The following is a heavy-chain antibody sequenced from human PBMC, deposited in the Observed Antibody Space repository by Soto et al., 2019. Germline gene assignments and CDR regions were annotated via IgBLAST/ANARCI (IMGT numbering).Heavy chain of an antibody. CDR1: GYPVTAYY. V-gene: IGHV1-2*02. CDR3: ARGGGVGVAGSAAFDM. Sequence: QLHLVQSGAVVKKPGASVTVSCSASGYPVTAYYMHWVRQAPGRGLEWMVGINPATGAAKYTQTSQGRDTMTRDTSTSKVFKELGGLTSGDTAVFYLARGGGVGVAGSAAFDMWGQGTLVTVSS. D-gene: IGHD3-3*01. CDR2: INPATGAA. J-gene: IGHJ3*02.